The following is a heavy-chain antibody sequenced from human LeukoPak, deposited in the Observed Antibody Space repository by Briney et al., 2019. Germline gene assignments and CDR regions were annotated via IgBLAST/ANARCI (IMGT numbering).Heavy chain of an antibody. D-gene: IGHD3-3*01. Sequence: ASVKVSCKASGYTFTSHYMHWVRQAPGQGLEWMGIINPSGGSTSYAQKFQGRVTMTRDMSTSTVYMELNSLRCEDTAVYYCARKTGGPSGFDPWGQGTLVTVSS. CDR2: INPSGGST. CDR3: ARKTGGPSGFDP. J-gene: IGHJ5*02. CDR1: GYTFTSHY. V-gene: IGHV1-46*01.